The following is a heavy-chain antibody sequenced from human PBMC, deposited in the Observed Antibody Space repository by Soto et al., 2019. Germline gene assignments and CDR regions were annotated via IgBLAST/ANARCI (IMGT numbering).Heavy chain of an antibody. J-gene: IGHJ4*02. CDR3: ARESPLYYFDY. V-gene: IGHV4-4*02. Sequence: PSEPMSLTCTVSGGSISSPNFYWSWVRQPPGKGLEWIGEVYRTGSTNYNPSLESRLTISVDKSKNQFSLKLSSVTAADTAVYYCARESPLYYFDYWGQGTLVTVSS. CDR1: GGSISSPNFY. CDR2: VYRTGST.